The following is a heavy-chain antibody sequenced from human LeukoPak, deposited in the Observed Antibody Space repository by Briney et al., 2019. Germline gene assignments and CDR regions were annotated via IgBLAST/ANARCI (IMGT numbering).Heavy chain of an antibody. CDR2: IKQDGSEK. V-gene: IGHV3-7*01. J-gene: IGHJ3*02. Sequence: PVGSLRLSCAASGFTFSSYWMSWVRQAPGKGLEWVANIKQDGSEKYYVDSVKGRFTISRDNAKNSLYLQMNSLRAEDTAVYYCARGTYYVPTGAFDIWGQGTMVTVSS. CDR3: ARGTYYVPTGAFDI. D-gene: IGHD3-10*02. CDR1: GFTFSSYW.